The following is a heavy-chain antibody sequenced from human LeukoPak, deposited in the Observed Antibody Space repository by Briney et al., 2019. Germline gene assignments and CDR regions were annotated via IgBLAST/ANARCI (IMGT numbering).Heavy chain of an antibody. CDR1: GGSFSGYY. J-gene: IGHJ4*02. Sequence: PSETLSLTCAVYGGSFSGYYWSWIRQPAGKGLEWIGRIYTSGSTNYNPSLKSRVTMSVDTSKNQFSLKLSSVTAADTAVYYCARVFAQRYSSSSGFDYWGQGTLVTVSS. CDR3: ARVFAQRYSSSSGFDY. V-gene: IGHV4-59*10. D-gene: IGHD6-6*01. CDR2: IYTSGST.